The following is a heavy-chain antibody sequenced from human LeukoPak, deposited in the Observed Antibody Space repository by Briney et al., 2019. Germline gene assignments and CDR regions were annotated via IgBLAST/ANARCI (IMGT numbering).Heavy chain of an antibody. CDR1: GFTFSDYT. D-gene: IGHD3-10*01. J-gene: IGHJ4*02. V-gene: IGHV3-30-3*01. CDR2: ISSDGGTK. Sequence: GGSLRLFWAASGFTFSDYTLHWVRQARGKGLEWVTVISSDGGTKFYADSVKGRFTISRDNSKSTLYLQMNSLRVEDTAVYYCARDPVRGIPDYFDYWGQGTLVTVSS. CDR3: ARDPVRGIPDYFDY.